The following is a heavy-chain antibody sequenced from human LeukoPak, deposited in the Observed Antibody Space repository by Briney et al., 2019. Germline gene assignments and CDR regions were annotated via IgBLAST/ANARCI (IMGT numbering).Heavy chain of an antibody. CDR1: GFTFSNYW. J-gene: IGHJ4*02. CDR2: IKQDGSET. CDR3: ARGFSGSFEY. Sequence: PGGSLRLSCAASGFTFSNYWMNWVRQAPGKGLERVANIKQDGSETRYVDSVKGRFTISRDNAKNSLFLQMNSLRADDTAVYFCARGFSGSFEYWGQGTLVTVSS. D-gene: IGHD1-26*01. V-gene: IGHV3-7*01.